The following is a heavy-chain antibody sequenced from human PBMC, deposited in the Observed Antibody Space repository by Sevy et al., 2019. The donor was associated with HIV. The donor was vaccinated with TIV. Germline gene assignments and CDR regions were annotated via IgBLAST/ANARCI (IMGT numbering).Heavy chain of an antibody. CDR3: ARGNGQQLTVIFDY. D-gene: IGHD6-13*01. V-gene: IGHV7-4-1*02. CDR2: INTNTGNP. CDR1: GYTFTKYV. J-gene: IGHJ4*02. Sequence: ASVKVSCKASGYTFTKYVMNWVRQAPGQGPEWMGWINTNTGNPTYDQGFTGRFVFSLDTSVSTAHLLISSLKTDDTAVYYCARGNGQQLTVIFDYWGQGTPVTVSS.